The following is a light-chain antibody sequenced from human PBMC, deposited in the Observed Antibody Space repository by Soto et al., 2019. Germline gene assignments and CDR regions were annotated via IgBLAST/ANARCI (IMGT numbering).Light chain of an antibody. CDR1: QGISSF. CDR3: QQVDVYPST. CDR2: AAS. J-gene: IGKJ4*01. Sequence: IQLTQSPCSITPSXGDGVTITXXASQGISSFLAWYQQKPGKAPNLLIYAASTLQSGVPSRFSGGGSGTDFTLTIDRLQPEDFATYYCQQVDVYPSTFGGGTKVDI. V-gene: IGKV1-9*01.